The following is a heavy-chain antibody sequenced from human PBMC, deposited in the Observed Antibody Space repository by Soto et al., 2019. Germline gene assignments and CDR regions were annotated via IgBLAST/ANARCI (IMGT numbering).Heavy chain of an antibody. CDR1: GYTLTELS. V-gene: IGHV1-24*01. CDR2: FDPEDGET. CDR3: ATGLERTYYFDY. Sequence: GASVKVSCKVSGYTLTELSMHWVRQAPGKGLEWMGGFDPEDGETIYAQKFQGRVTMTEDTSTDTAYMELSSLRSEDTAVYYCATGLERTYYFDYWGQGTLVTVSS. J-gene: IGHJ4*02. D-gene: IGHD1-1*01.